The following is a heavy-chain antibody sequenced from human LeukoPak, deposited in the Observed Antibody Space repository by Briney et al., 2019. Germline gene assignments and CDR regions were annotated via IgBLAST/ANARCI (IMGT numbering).Heavy chain of an antibody. CDR1: GYTFSEHY. V-gene: IGHV1-2*02. CDR2: INPNSGGT. D-gene: IGHD6-13*01. CDR3: AREYGSSSSWTKHDDAFDI. J-gene: IGHJ3*02. Sequence: ASVKVSCKASGYTFSEHYIYWVRQAPGQGLEWMGWINPNSGGTNYAQKFQGRVTMTRDTSISTAYMELSRLRSDDTAVYYCAREYGSSSSWTKHDDAFDIWGQGTMVTVSS.